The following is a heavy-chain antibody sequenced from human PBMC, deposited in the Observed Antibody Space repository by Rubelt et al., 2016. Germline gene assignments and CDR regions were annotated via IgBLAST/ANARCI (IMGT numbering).Heavy chain of an antibody. CDR2: IYSGGST. CDR3: ARDLLQQLVPFDY. Sequence: VQPGGSLRLSCAASGFTVSSNYMSWVRQAPGKGLEWVSVIYSGGSTYYADSVKGRFTISRDNSKNTLYLQMNSLRAEDTAVYYCARDLLQQLVPFDYWGQGTLVTVSS. D-gene: IGHD6-13*01. J-gene: IGHJ4*02. CDR1: GFTVSSNY. V-gene: IGHV3-66*01.